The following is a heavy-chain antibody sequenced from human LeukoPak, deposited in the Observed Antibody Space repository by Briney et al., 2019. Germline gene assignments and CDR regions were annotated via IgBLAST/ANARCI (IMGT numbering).Heavy chain of an antibody. J-gene: IGHJ5*01. Sequence: SETLSLTCAVYGGSFSGYYWSWIRQPPGKGLEWIGEINHSGSTNYNPSLKRRVAMSIDKSKNQLSLSPTSVTAADTAVYYCTREKWSDSWGQGTLVTVSS. CDR2: INHSGST. CDR3: TREKWSDS. V-gene: IGHV4-34*01. D-gene: IGHD1-26*01. CDR1: GGSFSGYY.